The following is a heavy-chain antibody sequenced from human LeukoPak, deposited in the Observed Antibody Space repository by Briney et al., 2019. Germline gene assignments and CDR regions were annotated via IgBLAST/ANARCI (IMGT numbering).Heavy chain of an antibody. D-gene: IGHD1-26*01. Sequence: GGSLRLSCAASGFTFDGYAMHWVRQAPGKGLEWVSGISWSSGSIGYADSVKGRFTISRDNTKNSLYLQMNSLRAEDTALYYCAKDRQWELRGDYFDYWGQGTLVTVSS. CDR1: GFTFDGYA. J-gene: IGHJ4*02. CDR3: AKDRQWELRGDYFDY. CDR2: ISWSSGSI. V-gene: IGHV3-9*01.